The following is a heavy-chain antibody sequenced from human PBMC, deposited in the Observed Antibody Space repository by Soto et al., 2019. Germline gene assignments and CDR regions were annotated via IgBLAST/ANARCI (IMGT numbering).Heavy chain of an antibody. Sequence: SETLSLTCTVSGGSISSYYWSWIRQPPGKGLEWIGYIYYSGSTNYNPSLKSRVTISVDTSKNQFSLKLSSVTAADTAVYYCARSGSYNYYYGMDVWGQGTTVTVSS. CDR1: GGSISSYY. D-gene: IGHD1-26*01. V-gene: IGHV4-59*01. J-gene: IGHJ6*02. CDR3: ARSGSYNYYYGMDV. CDR2: IYYSGST.